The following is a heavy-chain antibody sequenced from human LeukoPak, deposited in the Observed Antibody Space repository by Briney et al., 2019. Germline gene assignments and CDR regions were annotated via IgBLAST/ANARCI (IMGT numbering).Heavy chain of an antibody. V-gene: IGHV4-34*01. CDR1: GGSFSGYY. CDR2: INHSGST. J-gene: IGHJ4*02. Sequence: SETLSLTCAVYGGSFSGYYWSWIRQPPGKGLEWIGEINHSGSTNYNPSLKSRVTISVDTSKNQFSLKLSSVTAADTAVYYCARTYDSSGYYYLYYFDYWGQGTLVSVSS. D-gene: IGHD3-22*01. CDR3: ARTYDSSGYYYLYYFDY.